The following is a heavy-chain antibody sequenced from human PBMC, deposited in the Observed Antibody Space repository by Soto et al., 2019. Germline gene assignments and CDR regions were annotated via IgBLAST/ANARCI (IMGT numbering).Heavy chain of an antibody. CDR3: ARLWGRQWLVGADQNWFDP. Sequence: QLQLQESGPGLVKPSETLSLTCTVSGGSISSSSYYWGWIRQPPGKGLEWIGSIYYSGSTYYNPSLKSRVTISVDTSKNQFSLKLSSVTAADTAVYYCARLWGRQWLVGADQNWFDPWGQGTLVTVSS. D-gene: IGHD6-19*01. J-gene: IGHJ5*02. V-gene: IGHV4-39*01. CDR2: IYYSGST. CDR1: GGSISSSSYY.